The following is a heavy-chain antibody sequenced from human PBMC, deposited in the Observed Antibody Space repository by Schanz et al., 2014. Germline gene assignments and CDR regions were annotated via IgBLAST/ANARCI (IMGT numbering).Heavy chain of an antibody. CDR3: ARDTSYGMDV. CDR1: GFAFSSYS. V-gene: IGHV3-48*04. J-gene: IGHJ6*02. CDR2: ISSSGTTI. Sequence: QLVGSGGGLIQPGGSLRLSCTASGFAFSSYSMNWVRQAPGKGLEWVSYISSSGTTIYYADSVKGRFTISRDNAKISLYLQMNSLRVEDTAVYYCARDTSYGMDVWGQGTTVTVSS.